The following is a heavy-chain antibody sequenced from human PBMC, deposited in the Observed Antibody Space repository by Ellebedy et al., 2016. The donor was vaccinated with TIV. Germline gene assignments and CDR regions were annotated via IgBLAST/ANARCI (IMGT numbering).Heavy chain of an antibody. CDR1: GFTFSGSS. D-gene: IGHD2-15*01. CDR3: ARANGVLHSSRWYDS. CDR2: IMSSGSTI. V-gene: IGHV3-48*03. J-gene: IGHJ5*01. Sequence: GGSLRLSXAASGFTFSGSSMNWVRQAPGKGLEWISYIMSSGSTIHYADSVKGRFTISRDNAKNTLYLGMSNLRAEDTGIYYCARANGVLHSSRWYDSWGQGTQVTVSS.